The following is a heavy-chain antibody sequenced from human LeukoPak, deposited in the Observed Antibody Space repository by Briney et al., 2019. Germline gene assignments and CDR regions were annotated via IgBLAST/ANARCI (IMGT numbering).Heavy chain of an antibody. CDR3: ARYGSGSYFADY. Sequence: PGGSLRLSCAASGFTFSSYSMNWVRQVPGKGLEWVSSISSSSSYIYYADSVKGRFTISRDNAKNSLYLQMNSLRAEDTAVYYCARYGSGSYFADYWGQGTLVTVSS. D-gene: IGHD3-10*01. CDR1: GFTFSSYS. V-gene: IGHV3-21*01. J-gene: IGHJ4*02. CDR2: ISSSSSYI.